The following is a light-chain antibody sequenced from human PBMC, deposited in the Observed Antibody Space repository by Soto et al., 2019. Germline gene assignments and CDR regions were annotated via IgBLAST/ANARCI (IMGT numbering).Light chain of an antibody. Sequence: ETLLTQSPATLSVSPGERATLSCRASQSVRDNLAWYQQKPGQAPRLLIYGASPRAPGIPDRFGGSGFGTEFSLTISSLQSEDFAVYYCQQHNDWPPSTFGQGTKLEIK. CDR2: GAS. CDR3: QQHNDWPPST. CDR1: QSVRDN. V-gene: IGKV3-15*01. J-gene: IGKJ2*01.